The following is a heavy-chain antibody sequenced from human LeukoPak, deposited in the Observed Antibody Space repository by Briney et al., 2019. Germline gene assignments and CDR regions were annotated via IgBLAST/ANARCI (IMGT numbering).Heavy chain of an antibody. Sequence: GGSLRLSCAASGFTFSSYSMNWVRQAPGKGLEWVSSISSSSSYIYYADSVKGRFTISKDYAKNSLYLQMNSLRAEDTAVYYCARDGCSGGSCYPYYYYMDVWGKGTAVTVSS. D-gene: IGHD2-15*01. CDR2: ISSSSSYI. J-gene: IGHJ6*03. CDR3: ARDGCSGGSCYPYYYYMDV. CDR1: GFTFSSYS. V-gene: IGHV3-21*01.